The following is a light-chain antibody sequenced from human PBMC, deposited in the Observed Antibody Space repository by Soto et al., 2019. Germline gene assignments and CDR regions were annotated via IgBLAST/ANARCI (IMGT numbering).Light chain of an antibody. V-gene: IGLV2-23*01. J-gene: IGLJ1*01. CDR3: CSYTSSRTYV. CDR2: EGS. CDR1: SSVVGRYKF. Sequence: QSVLTQPASVFGSPGQSITVSCTGTSSVVGRYKFVSWYQQHPGKAPKVMIYEGSKRPSGVSNRFSGSKSGNTASLTISGLQADDEDDYYCCSYTSSRTYVFGTGTKVTV.